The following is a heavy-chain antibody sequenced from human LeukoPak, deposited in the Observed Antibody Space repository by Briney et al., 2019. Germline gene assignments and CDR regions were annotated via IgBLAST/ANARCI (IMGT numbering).Heavy chain of an antibody. Sequence: SQTLSLTCTVSGPSIASDDNYWGWLRPHPGKGLEWIAHIYFSGTTHYNPSLAGRSVISVATSDNQFSLKLTYVTAADTAVYYCAKVGRKYNWFDTWGQGTLVTVSS. D-gene: IGHD1-14*01. J-gene: IGHJ5*02. CDR3: AKVGRKYNWFDT. CDR1: GPSIASDDNY. V-gene: IGHV4-30-4*08. CDR2: IYFSGTT.